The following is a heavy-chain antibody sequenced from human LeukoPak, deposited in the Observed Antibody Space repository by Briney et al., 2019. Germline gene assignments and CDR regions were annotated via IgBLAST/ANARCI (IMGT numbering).Heavy chain of an antibody. CDR1: GYIFTNYW. V-gene: IGHV5-51*01. J-gene: IGHJ4*02. CDR3: ARLQSGQWLLFDY. CDR2: IHPVDSDT. D-gene: IGHD6-19*01. Sequence: GESLKISCKGSGYIFTNYWIGWVRQMPGKGLEWMGIIHPVDSDTRYSPSFQGQVTFSADKSINTAYLQWSSLKASDTAMYYCARLQSGQWLLFDYWGQGTLVTVSS.